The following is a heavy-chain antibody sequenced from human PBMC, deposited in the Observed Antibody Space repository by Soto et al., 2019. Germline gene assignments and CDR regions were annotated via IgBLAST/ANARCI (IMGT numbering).Heavy chain of an antibody. Sequence: QVQLVQSGDEVKKPGASVKVSCKASGYIFVNYGIAWVRQAPGQGLEWMGWISPYTGNTHSATKVQRGLTMTTDTCTSTADMDLGSLTPADTAVYYCVMVNNYVTPTPQDGWGQGTTVTVSS. CDR1: GYIFVNYG. CDR3: VMVNNYVTPTPQDG. D-gene: IGHD3-16*01. J-gene: IGHJ6*02. CDR2: ISPYTGNT. V-gene: IGHV1-18*01.